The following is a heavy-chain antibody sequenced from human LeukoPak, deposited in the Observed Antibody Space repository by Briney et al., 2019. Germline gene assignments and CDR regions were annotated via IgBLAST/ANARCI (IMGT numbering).Heavy chain of an antibody. Sequence: GGSLRLSCAASGFTVSSNYMSWVRQAPGKGLEWVSAIYSGGSTYYADSVKGRFTISRDNSKNTLYLQMNSLRAEDTAVYYCARDRITMVRGARSYYYYYMDVWGKGTTVTVSS. J-gene: IGHJ6*03. V-gene: IGHV3-53*01. CDR1: GFTVSSNY. D-gene: IGHD3-10*01. CDR3: ARDRITMVRGARSYYYYYMDV. CDR2: IYSGGST.